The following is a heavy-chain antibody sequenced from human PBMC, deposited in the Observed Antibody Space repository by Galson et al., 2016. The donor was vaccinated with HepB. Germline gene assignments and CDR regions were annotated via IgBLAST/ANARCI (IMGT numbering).Heavy chain of an antibody. CDR3: AKEGRQYGDYEFDH. Sequence: SLRLSCAASGFTFSNYAMHWVRQAPGKGLEWVAVIWYDGSHQYYGDSVKGRFTISRDNSKNTLYLQMNSLRAEDTAVYYCAKEGRQYGDYEFDHWGQGTLVTVSS. J-gene: IGHJ4*02. V-gene: IGHV3-33*06. D-gene: IGHD4-17*01. CDR2: IWYDGSHQ. CDR1: GFTFSNYA.